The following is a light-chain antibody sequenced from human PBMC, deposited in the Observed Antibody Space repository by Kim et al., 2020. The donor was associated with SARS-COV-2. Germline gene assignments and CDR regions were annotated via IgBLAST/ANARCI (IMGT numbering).Light chain of an antibody. V-gene: IGLV1-40*01. CDR2: GNS. CDR1: RSNIGAGYD. J-gene: IGLJ2*01. Sequence: VTISGSGSRSNIGAGYDVHWDQQLPGTAPKPLIYGNSNRPSGVPDRFSGSESGTSASLAITGLQAEDEADYYCQSYDSSLSGSVVFGGGTQLTVL. CDR3: QSYDSSLSGSVV.